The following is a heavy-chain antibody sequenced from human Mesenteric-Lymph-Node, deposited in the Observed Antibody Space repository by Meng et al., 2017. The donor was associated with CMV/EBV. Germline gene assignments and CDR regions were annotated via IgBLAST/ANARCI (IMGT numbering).Heavy chain of an antibody. Sequence: ASVKVSCKASGYTFTSYGISWVRQAPGQGLEWMGWINPNSGGAIYAQKFQGRVTMTTDTSISTAFMDMNRLTSDDTAVYYCARKLRGEYSDVWGQGTMVTVSS. J-gene: IGHJ3*01. D-gene: IGHD2/OR15-2a*01. CDR2: INPNSGGA. V-gene: IGHV1-2*02. CDR1: GYTFTSYG. CDR3: ARKLRGEYSDV.